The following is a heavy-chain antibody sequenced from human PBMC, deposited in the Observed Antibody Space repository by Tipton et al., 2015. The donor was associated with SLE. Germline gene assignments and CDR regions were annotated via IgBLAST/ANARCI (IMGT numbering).Heavy chain of an antibody. CDR3: ARRGLVGPERYFDL. CDR2: IYSGGRT. J-gene: IGHJ2*01. D-gene: IGHD3/OR15-3a*01. Sequence: TLSLTCTVSGGSVSSSSKYWAWIRQPPGKGLEWIGNIYSGGRTYYNPSLKSRVTMFVDTSKNQFSLHLRSVTAADTAVFYCARRGLVGPERYFDLWGRGTLVTVSS. CDR1: GGSVSSSSKY. V-gene: IGHV4-39*01.